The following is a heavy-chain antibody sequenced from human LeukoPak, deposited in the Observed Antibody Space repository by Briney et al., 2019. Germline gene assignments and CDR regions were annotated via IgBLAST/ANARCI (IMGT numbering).Heavy chain of an antibody. D-gene: IGHD3-10*01. J-gene: IGHJ4*02. CDR1: GYTFTSYG. CDR3: ASASSQYYGSGSPNSLDY. V-gene: IGHV1-69*05. CDR2: IIPIFGTA. Sequence: SVKVSCKASGYTFTSYGISWVRQAPGQGLEWMGGIIPIFGTANYAQKFQGRVTITTDESTSTAYMELSSLRSEDTAVYYCASASSQYYGSGSPNSLDYWGQGTLVTVSS.